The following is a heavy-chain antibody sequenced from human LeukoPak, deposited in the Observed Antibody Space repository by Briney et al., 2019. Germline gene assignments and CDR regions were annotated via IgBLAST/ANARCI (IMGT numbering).Heavy chain of an antibody. CDR3: ARDESSSGYCSGGSCYSITPGWFDP. CDR1: GFSFSSYW. J-gene: IGHJ5*02. V-gene: IGHV3-7*01. D-gene: IGHD2-15*01. Sequence: GGSLRLSCEASGFSFSSYWMSWVRQAPGKGLEWVANINQDGSEKYYVDSVKGRFTISRDNAKNSLCLQMNSLRAEDTAVYYCARDESSSGYCSGGSCYSITPGWFDPWGQGTLVTVSS. CDR2: INQDGSEK.